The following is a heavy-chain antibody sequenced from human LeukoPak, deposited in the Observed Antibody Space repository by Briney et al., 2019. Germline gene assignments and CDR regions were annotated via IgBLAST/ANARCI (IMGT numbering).Heavy chain of an antibody. Sequence: ASVKVSCKASGYTFTGYYMHWVRQAPGQGLEWMGIINPSGGSTSYAQKFQGRVTMTRDTSTSTVYMELSSLRSEDTAVYYCARDWPSLVKGGSEPIHPLPTLDYWGQGTLVTVSS. D-gene: IGHD3-16*01. CDR3: ARDWPSLVKGGSEPIHPLPTLDY. V-gene: IGHV1-46*01. CDR2: INPSGGST. J-gene: IGHJ4*02. CDR1: GYTFTGYY.